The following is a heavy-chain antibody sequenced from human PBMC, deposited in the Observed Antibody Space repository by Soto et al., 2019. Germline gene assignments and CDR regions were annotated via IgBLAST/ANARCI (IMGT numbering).Heavy chain of an antibody. CDR3: AGWGSGIDPGAA. CDR2: SKNKADSYTT. CDR1: GFTFSDHY. Sequence: EVQLAESGGGLVQPGGSLRLSCAASGFTFSDHYMDWVRQAPGKGLGWVGRSKNKADSYTTEYAASVKGRFTISTDGSMISLLLQMSSLKTEGTAVYYCAGWGSGIDPGAAWGQGTLVTSAS. D-gene: IGHD3-10*01. V-gene: IGHV3-72*01. J-gene: IGHJ4*02.